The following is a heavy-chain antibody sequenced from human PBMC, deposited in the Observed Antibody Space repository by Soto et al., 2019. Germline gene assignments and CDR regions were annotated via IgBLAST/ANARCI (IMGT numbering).Heavy chain of an antibody. D-gene: IGHD1-1*01. CDR3: ARDHNNYYYYYGMDV. V-gene: IGHV1-2*02. CDR2: INPNSGGT. J-gene: IGHJ6*02. Sequence: ASVKVSCKASGYTFTGYYMHWVRQAPGQGLEWMGWINPNSGGTNYAQKFQGRFTMTRDTSISTAYMELSRLRSDDTAVYYCARDHNNYYYYYGMDVWGQGTTVTVSS. CDR1: GYTFTGYY.